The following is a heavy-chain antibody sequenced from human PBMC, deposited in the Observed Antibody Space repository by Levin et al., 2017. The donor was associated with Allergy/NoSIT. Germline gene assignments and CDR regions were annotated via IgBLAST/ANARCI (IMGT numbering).Heavy chain of an antibody. V-gene: IGHV4-59*01. CDR2: IYYSGST. CDR1: GSSISTYY. Sequence: PSETLSLTCTVSGSSISTYYWSWIRQPPGKGLEYIGYIYYSGSTNYNPSLKSRVTLSIDTSKNQFSLQLRSVTAADTALYYCARSPSSNWYWLDPWGQGTLVTVSS. CDR3: ARSPSSNWYWLDP. D-gene: IGHD6-13*01. J-gene: IGHJ5*02.